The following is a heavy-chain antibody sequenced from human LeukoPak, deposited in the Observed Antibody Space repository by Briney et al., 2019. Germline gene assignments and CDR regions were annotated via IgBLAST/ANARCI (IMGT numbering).Heavy chain of an antibody. D-gene: IGHD1-26*01. J-gene: IGHJ4*02. CDR2: TWYDGSNK. CDR1: GFTFSSYG. Sequence: GGSLRLSCAASGFTFSSYGMHWVRQAPGKGLEWVAVTWYDGSNKYYADSVKGRFTISRDNSKNTLYLQMNSLRAEDTAVYYCASGPSYWYYWGQGTLVTVSS. V-gene: IGHV3-33*01. CDR3: ASGPSYWYY.